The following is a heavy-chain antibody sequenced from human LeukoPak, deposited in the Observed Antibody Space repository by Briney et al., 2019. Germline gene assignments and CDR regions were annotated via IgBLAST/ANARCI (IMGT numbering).Heavy chain of an antibody. J-gene: IGHJ4*02. V-gene: IGHV4-39*01. D-gene: IGHD2-15*01. Sequence: SETQSLTCSVSGGSIGRSSNYWGWIRQPPGEGLEWIGSIHYSASTFYNPSLKSRVTVSVDTSRTHFSLRLSSVTAADTAVYYCGRQSGEFTPFEFWGQGTPVTVSS. CDR2: IHYSAST. CDR3: GRQSGEFTPFEF. CDR1: GGSIGRSSNY.